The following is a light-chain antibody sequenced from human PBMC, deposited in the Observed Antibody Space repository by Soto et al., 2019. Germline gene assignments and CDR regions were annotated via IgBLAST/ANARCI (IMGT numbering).Light chain of an antibody. CDR3: QQSYSRPPT. V-gene: IGKV4-1*01. J-gene: IGKJ1*01. Sequence: DIVMTQSPDSLAVSLGERATINCKSSQILLYYSNNRNDLAWYQQKPGQAPKLLIYWASTRQSGVPDRFSGSGSETDFTLTITSLQAEDVAVYYCQQSYSRPPTFGQGTTVDIK. CDR1: QILLYYSNNRND. CDR2: WAS.